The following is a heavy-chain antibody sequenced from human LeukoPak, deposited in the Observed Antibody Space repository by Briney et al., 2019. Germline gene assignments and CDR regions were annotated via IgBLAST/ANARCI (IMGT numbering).Heavy chain of an antibody. J-gene: IGHJ4*02. D-gene: IGHD6-19*01. CDR1: GFTFSSYG. V-gene: IGHV3-30*03. Sequence: GGSLRLSCAASGFTFSSYGMHWVRQAPGKGLEWVAVISYDGSNKYYADSVKGRFTISRDNSKNTLYLQMNSLRAEDTAVYYCARSGYSSGWYPMYPLMDYWGQGTLVTVSS. CDR2: ISYDGSNK. CDR3: ARSGYSSGWYPMYPLMDY.